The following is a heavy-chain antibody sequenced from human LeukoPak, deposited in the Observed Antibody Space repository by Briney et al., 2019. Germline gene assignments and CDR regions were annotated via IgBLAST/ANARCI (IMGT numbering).Heavy chain of an antibody. Sequence: SETLSLTCTVSGDSISSYYWSWIRQPAGKGLEWIGRIYTSGSTNYNPSLKSRVTMSVDTSKNQFSLKLSSVTAADTAVYYCAREERPGDYFDYWGQGTLVTVSS. D-gene: IGHD6-25*01. CDR1: GDSISSYY. J-gene: IGHJ4*02. V-gene: IGHV4-4*07. CDR2: IYTSGST. CDR3: AREERPGDYFDY.